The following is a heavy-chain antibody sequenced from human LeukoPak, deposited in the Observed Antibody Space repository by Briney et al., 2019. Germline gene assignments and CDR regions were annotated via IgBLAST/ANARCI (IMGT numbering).Heavy chain of an antibody. CDR1: AYTFTDNY. CDR3: ARVKYFDN. Sequence: ASVKVSCKASAYTFTDNYIHWVRQAPGQGLEWMGWINPNSGGTNYVQRFQGRITMTRNTSISTAYMELSSLRSDDTAVYYCARVKYFDNWGQGTLVTVSS. V-gene: IGHV1-2*02. J-gene: IGHJ4*02. CDR2: INPNSGGT.